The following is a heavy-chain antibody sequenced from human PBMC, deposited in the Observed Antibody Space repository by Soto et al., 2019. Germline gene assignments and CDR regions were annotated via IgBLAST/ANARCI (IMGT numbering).Heavy chain of an antibody. CDR3: ARGESLAAAGHAPEYNWFDP. CDR2: IIPIFGTA. Sequence: ASVKVSCKASGGTFSSYAISWVRQAPGQGLEWMGGIIPIFGTANYAQKFQGRVTITADESTSTAYMELSSLRSEDTAVYYCARGESLAAAGHAPEYNWFDPWGQGTLVTVSS. V-gene: IGHV1-69*13. CDR1: GGTFSSYA. D-gene: IGHD6-13*01. J-gene: IGHJ5*02.